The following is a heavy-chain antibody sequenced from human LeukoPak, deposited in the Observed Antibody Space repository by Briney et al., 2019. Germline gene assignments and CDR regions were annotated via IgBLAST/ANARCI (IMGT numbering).Heavy chain of an antibody. D-gene: IGHD2-15*01. CDR2: ISSSGST. V-gene: IGHV4-4*07. CDR3: AREGRSSTPGY. CDR1: GGSINSYL. J-gene: IGHJ4*02. Sequence: SSETLSLTCTVSGGSINSYLWTWVRQPAGKGLEWIGRISSSGSTNYNPSLKNRVTMSVDTSKNQFSLKLSSVIAADTAVYYCAREGRSSTPGYWGQGTLVTVSS.